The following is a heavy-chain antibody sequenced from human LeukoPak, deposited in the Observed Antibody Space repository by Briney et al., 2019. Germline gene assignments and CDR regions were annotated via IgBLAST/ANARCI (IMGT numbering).Heavy chain of an antibody. CDR3: ANGGSSGWYR. Sequence: PGRSLRLSCAASGFTFSSYGMHWVRQAPGKGLECVAVISYDGSNKYYADSVKGRFTISRDNSKNTLYLQMNSLRAEDTAVYYCANGGSSGWYRWGQGTLVTVSS. CDR1: GFTFSSYG. V-gene: IGHV3-30*18. J-gene: IGHJ4*02. CDR2: ISYDGSNK. D-gene: IGHD6-19*01.